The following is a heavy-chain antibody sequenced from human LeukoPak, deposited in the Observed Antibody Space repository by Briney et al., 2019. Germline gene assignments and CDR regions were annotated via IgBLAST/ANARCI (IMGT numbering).Heavy chain of an antibody. J-gene: IGHJ1*01. D-gene: IGHD5-12*01. CDR2: IYYSGST. CDR3: ARGKSRRWLLDEYFQH. CDR1: GGSISSYY. V-gene: IGHV4-59*01. Sequence: PSETLSITCTVSGGSISSYYWSWIRQPPGKGLEWIGYIYYSGSTNYNPSLKSRVTISVDTSKNQFSLKLSSVTAADTAVYYCARGKSRRWLLDEYFQHWGQGTLVTVSS.